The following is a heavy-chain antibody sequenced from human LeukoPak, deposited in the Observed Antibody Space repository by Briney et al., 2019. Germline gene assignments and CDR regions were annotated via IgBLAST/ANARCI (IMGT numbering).Heavy chain of an antibody. V-gene: IGHV4-39*01. Sequence: SETLSLTCTVSGGSISSSSYYWGWIRQPPGKGLEWIGSIYYSGSTYYNPSLKSRVTISVDTSKNQFSLKLSSVTAADTAMYYCASNPYYYDSSGYPVLYWGQGTLVTVSS. CDR2: IYYSGST. D-gene: IGHD3-22*01. CDR1: GGSISSSSYY. CDR3: ASNPYYYDSSGYPVLY. J-gene: IGHJ4*02.